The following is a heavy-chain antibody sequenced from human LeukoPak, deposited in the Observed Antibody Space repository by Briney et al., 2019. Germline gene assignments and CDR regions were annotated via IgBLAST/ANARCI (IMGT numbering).Heavy chain of an antibody. D-gene: IGHD3-16*02. V-gene: IGHV3-21*01. CDR3: ARDLEVYPFYYAMDV. J-gene: IGHJ6*02. CDR2: ISRSGSHI. CDR1: GFNFSTYT. Sequence: PGGSLRLSCAASGFNFSTYTMNWVRRAPGKGLEWVSTISRSGSHIYYADSLKGRFTISRDNAKNSLYLQMNSLRAEDTAVYYCARDLEVYPFYYAMDVWGQGTTVTVSS.